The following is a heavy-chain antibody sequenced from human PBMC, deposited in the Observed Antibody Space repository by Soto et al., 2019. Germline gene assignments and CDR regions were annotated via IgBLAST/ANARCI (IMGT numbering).Heavy chain of an antibody. V-gene: IGHV3-64*01. D-gene: IGHD2-15*01. J-gene: IGHJ6*03. Sequence: EVQLVESGGGLVQPGGSLRLSCAASGFTFSSYGMHWVRQAPGKGLEYVTAISSNGGSTYYGNSVKGRFTISRDNSKNTLYLQMGSLRAEDMAVYYCARVVVAATRYGDYYYYMDVWGKGTTVTVSS. CDR3: ARVVVAATRYGDYYYYMDV. CDR2: ISSNGGST. CDR1: GFTFSSYG.